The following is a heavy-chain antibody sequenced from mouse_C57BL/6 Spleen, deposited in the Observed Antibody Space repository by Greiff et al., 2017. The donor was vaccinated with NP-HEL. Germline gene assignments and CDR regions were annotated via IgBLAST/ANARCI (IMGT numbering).Heavy chain of an antibody. V-gene: IGHV1-82*01. CDR1: GYAFSSSW. J-gene: IGHJ2*01. D-gene: IGHD2-3*01. CDR3: AREEDDGYYVDY. CDR2: IYPGDGDT. Sequence: QVQLQQSGPELVKPGASVKISCKASGYAFSSSWMNWVKQRPGKGLEWIGRIYPGDGDTNCNGKFKGKATLTADKSSSTAYMQLSSLTSEDSAVYFCAREEDDGYYVDYWGQGTTLTVSS.